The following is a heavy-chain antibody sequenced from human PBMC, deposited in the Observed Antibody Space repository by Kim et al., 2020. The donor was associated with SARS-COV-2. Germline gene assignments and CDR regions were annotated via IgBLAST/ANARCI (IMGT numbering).Heavy chain of an antibody. CDR3: ARDRLLDYPEGYYYYGMDV. V-gene: IGHV1-46*01. CDR1: GYTFTSYY. Sequence: ASVKVSCKASGYTFTSYYMHWVRQAPGQGLEWMGIINPSGGSTSYAQKFQGRVTMTRDTSTSTVYMELSSLRSEDTAVYYCARDRLLDYPEGYYYYGMDVWGQGTTVTVSS. D-gene: IGHD4-17*01. J-gene: IGHJ6*02. CDR2: INPSGGST.